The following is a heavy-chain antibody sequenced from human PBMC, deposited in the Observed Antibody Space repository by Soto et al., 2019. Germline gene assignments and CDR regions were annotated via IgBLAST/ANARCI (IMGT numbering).Heavy chain of an antibody. V-gene: IGHV1-69*12. CDR2: IIPNIPTP. J-gene: IGHJ6*04. CDR3: ARDKDRQQLGGNYYYGIDV. D-gene: IGHD3-3*02. CDR1: GGTFGNSA. Sequence: QVQLVQSGAEVKKPGSSVTVSCKASGGTFGNSAISWVRQAPGQGLEWMGGIIPNIPTPDYAQKFQGRVTITADESTSTAYMELTSLRSEDTAVYYCARDKDRQQLGGNYYYGIDVWGEGTTVTVSS.